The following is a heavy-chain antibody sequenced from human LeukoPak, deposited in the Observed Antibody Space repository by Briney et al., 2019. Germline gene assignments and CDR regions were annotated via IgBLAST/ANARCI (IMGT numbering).Heavy chain of an antibody. J-gene: IGHJ4*02. V-gene: IGHV4-38-2*02. CDR3: ARDNYYDSSALDY. Sequence: SETLSLTCTVSGYSISSGYYWGWIRQPPGKGLEWIGSIYHSGSTYYNPSLKSRGTISVDTSKNQFSLKLSSVTAADTAVYYCARDNYYDSSALDYWGQGTLVTVSS. CDR1: GYSISSGYY. CDR2: IYHSGST. D-gene: IGHD3-22*01.